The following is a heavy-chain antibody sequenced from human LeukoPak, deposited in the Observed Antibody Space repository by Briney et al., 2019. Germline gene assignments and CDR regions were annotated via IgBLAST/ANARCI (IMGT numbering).Heavy chain of an antibody. CDR3: AKDLRGDFDY. J-gene: IGHJ4*02. CDR1: GFTFSSYA. CDR2: ISGSGRST. Sequence: GGSLRLSCTASGFTFSSYAMSWVRQAPGKGLEWVSAISGSGRSTYYADSVKGRFTISRDNSKNTLYLQMNSLRAEDTAVYYCAKDLRGDFDYWGQGTLVTVSS. D-gene: IGHD1-26*01. V-gene: IGHV3-23*01.